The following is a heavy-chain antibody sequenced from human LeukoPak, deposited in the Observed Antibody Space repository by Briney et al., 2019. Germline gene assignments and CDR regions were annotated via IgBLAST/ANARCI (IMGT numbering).Heavy chain of an antibody. V-gene: IGHV1-69*01. D-gene: IGHD3-22*01. CDR3: ASGSFYYYDSSGYVN. Sequence: SVKVSFKASGGTFSSYAISWVRQAPGQGLEWMGGIIPIFGTANYAQKFQGRVTITADESMSTAYMELSSLRSEDTAVYYCASGSFYYYDSSGYVNWGQGTLVTVSS. J-gene: IGHJ4*02. CDR2: IIPIFGTA. CDR1: GGTFSSYA.